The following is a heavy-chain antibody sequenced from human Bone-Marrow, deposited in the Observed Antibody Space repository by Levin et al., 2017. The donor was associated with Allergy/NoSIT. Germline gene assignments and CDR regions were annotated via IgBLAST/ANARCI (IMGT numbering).Heavy chain of an antibody. J-gene: IGHJ4*02. D-gene: IGHD6-19*01. CDR3: ARGYSSLLLDY. Sequence: GESLKISCKASGYILTSHYVHWVRQAPGQGLEWLGWINPSSGDTTYSQKFQGSVTMTRDTSMNTAYMELTGLESADTAVYYCARGYSSLLLDYWGEGTLVTVSA. CDR2: INPSSGDT. V-gene: IGHV1-2*04. CDR1: GYILTSHY.